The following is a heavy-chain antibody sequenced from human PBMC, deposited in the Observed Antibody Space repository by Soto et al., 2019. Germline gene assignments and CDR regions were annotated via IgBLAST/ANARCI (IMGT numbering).Heavy chain of an antibody. V-gene: IGHV3-23*01. Sequence: AGGSLRLSCAASGFTFNTYAMSWVRQAPGKGLEWVSVISGSSDSTYYAESVKGRFTISRDNSKNTLYLQMNSLRAEDTAIYYCAKIRGYSGYGYFDFWGQGTLVTVSS. CDR2: ISGSSDST. CDR3: AKIRGYSGYGYFDF. J-gene: IGHJ4*02. D-gene: IGHD5-12*01. CDR1: GFTFNTYA.